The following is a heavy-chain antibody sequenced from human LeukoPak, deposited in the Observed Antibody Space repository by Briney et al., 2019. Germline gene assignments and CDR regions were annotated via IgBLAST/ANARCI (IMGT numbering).Heavy chain of an antibody. J-gene: IGHJ4*02. CDR2: IFSSGST. V-gene: IGHV4-38-2*01. D-gene: IGHD4-17*01. CDR3: ARAADTVTTGYFNY. CDR1: GYSISSGYY. Sequence: PPETLSLTCAVSGYSISSGYYWGWIRQPPGKGLEWIGRIFSSGSTNYNPSLKSRVTISVDTSKNQFPLKLSSVTAADTAVYFCARAADTVTTGYFNYWGQGTLVTVSS.